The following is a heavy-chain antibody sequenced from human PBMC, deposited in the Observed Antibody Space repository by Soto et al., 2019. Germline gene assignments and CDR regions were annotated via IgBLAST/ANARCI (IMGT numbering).Heavy chain of an antibody. D-gene: IGHD5-12*01. CDR1: GGSISSGGYY. CDR2: VYYSGGT. V-gene: IGHV4-31*03. J-gene: IGHJ6*02. Sequence: SETLSLTCTVSGGSISSGGYYWSWIRQHPGKGLEWIGYVYYSGGTYYNPSLKSRITISVDTSKNQFSLRLSSVTAADTAVYFCASLHLVATPTSYYYGLDVWGQGTTVTVSS. CDR3: ASLHLVATPTSYYYGLDV.